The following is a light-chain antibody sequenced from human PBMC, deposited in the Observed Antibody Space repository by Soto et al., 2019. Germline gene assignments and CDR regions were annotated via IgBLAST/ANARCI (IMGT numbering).Light chain of an antibody. CDR2: TAS. CDR1: QGVSTW. CDR3: QQTSTFPLT. J-gene: IGKJ4*01. V-gene: IGKV1D-12*01. Sequence: DIQMTQSPSSVSASVGDRVTITCRASQGVSTWLAWYQQKPGKAPNLLIYTASSSKSGVPSRFSGSGSGTDFTLTISSLQPEDFAVYYCQQTSTFPLTFGGGTKVEI.